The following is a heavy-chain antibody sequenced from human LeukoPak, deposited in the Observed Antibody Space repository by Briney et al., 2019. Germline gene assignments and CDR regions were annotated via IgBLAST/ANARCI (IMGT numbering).Heavy chain of an antibody. V-gene: IGHV3-48*03. J-gene: IGHJ6*04. CDR3: ARDGWIQLWTHYYYYGMDV. CDR2: ISSNGSTI. CDR1: GFTFSSYE. Sequence: GGSLRLSCAASGFTFSSYEMNWVRQAPGKGLDWVSYISSNGSTIYYADSVKGRFTISRDDAKNSLYLQMNSLRAEDTAVYYCARDGWIQLWTHYYYYGMDVWGKGTTVTVSS. D-gene: IGHD5-18*01.